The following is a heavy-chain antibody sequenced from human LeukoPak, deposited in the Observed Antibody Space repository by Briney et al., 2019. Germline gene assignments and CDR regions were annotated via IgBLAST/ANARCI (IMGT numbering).Heavy chain of an antibody. CDR1: GGSISSYY. Sequence: SETLSLTCTVSGGSISSYYWSWIRQPPGKGLEWIGYIYYSGSTNYNPSLKSRVTISVDTSKNQFSLKLSSVTAADTAVYYCAREGDSSSWYYFDYWGQGTLVTVSS. V-gene: IGHV4-59*12. CDR2: IYYSGST. J-gene: IGHJ4*02. D-gene: IGHD6-13*01. CDR3: AREGDSSSWYYFDY.